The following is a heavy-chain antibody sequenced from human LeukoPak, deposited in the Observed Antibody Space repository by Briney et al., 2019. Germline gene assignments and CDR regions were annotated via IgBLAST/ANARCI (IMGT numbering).Heavy chain of an antibody. V-gene: IGHV3-53*04. J-gene: IGHJ4*02. CDR3: ARGAAVLRYFDWLLSEYYFDY. CDR2: IYSGGST. Sequence: ETLSLTCAVYGGSFSGYYWSWIRQPPGKGLEWVSVIYSGGSTYYADSVKGRFTISRHNSKNTLYLQMNSLRAEDTAVYYCARGAAVLRYFDWLLSEYYFDYWGQGTLVTVSS. CDR1: GGSFSGYY. D-gene: IGHD3-9*01.